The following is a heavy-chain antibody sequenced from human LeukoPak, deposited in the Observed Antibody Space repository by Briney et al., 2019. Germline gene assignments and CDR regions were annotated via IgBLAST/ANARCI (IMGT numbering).Heavy chain of an antibody. D-gene: IGHD2-8*02. J-gene: IGHJ4*02. V-gene: IGHV4-59*01. CDR2: IYYSGST. CDR1: GGPISSYY. CDR3: ARGGVFDY. Sequence: SETLSLTCTVSGGPISSYYWSWIRQPPGKGLEWIGYIYYSGSTNYNPSLKSRVTISVDTSKNQFSLKLSSVTAADTAVYYCARGGVFDYWGQGTLVTVSS.